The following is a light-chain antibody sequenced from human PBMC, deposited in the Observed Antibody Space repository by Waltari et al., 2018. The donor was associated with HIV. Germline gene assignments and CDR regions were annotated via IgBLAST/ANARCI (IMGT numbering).Light chain of an antibody. V-gene: IGLV1-44*01. CDR1: PSNIGGNS. CDR3: ATWDDTMSVV. J-gene: IGLJ2*01. CDR2: KND. Sequence: SLLTQPPSVSGAPGQRVNISCSGGPSNIGGNSVTWYRQLPGTAPILLIYKNDQRPSSVPVRFSGSKSATSASLVISGLQSDDEADYYCATWDDTMSVVFGGGTRLTVL.